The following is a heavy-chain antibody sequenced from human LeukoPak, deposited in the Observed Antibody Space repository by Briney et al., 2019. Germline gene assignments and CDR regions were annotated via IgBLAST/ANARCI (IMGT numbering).Heavy chain of an antibody. CDR1: GGSFSGYY. Sequence: PSETLSLTCAVYGGSFSGYYWSWIRQPPGKGLEWIGEVNHSGSTNYNPSLKSRVTISVDTSKNQFSLKLSSVTAADTAVYYCAREIWFGELRYYFDYWGQGTLVTVSS. D-gene: IGHD3-10*01. J-gene: IGHJ4*02. CDR2: VNHSGST. V-gene: IGHV4-34*01. CDR3: AREIWFGELRYYFDY.